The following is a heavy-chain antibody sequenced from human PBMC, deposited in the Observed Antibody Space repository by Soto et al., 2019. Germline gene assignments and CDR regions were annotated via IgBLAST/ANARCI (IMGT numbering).Heavy chain of an antibody. Sequence: EVQLVESGGGLVQPGGSLRLSCAASGFTFGPYWMTWVRQAPGKGLEWVAKIKPDGSEKYYVDSVKGRFTISRDNTKNSLYLQMNCLRAEDTAVYYCARSYTVACSSYWWLDIWGRGNLVTVSS. CDR1: GFTFGPYW. J-gene: IGHJ2*01. CDR3: ARSYTVACSSYWWLDI. CDR2: IKPDGSEK. V-gene: IGHV3-7*01. D-gene: IGHD3-16*01.